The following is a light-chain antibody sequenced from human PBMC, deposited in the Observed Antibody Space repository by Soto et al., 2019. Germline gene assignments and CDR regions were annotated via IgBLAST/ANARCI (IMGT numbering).Light chain of an antibody. Sequence: DIQMTQSPSTLSASVGDRVTITCRASQSINIWLAWYHQKPGKAPKLLIYKASTLESGVPSRFSGSGSGTEFTITISSLQPDDFATYYCQQYESYSWTFGQGTKVEIK. V-gene: IGKV1-5*03. CDR1: QSINIW. CDR3: QQYESYSWT. CDR2: KAS. J-gene: IGKJ1*01.